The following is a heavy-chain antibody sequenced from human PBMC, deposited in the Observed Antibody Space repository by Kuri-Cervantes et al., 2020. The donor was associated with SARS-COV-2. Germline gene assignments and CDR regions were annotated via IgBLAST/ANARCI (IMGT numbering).Heavy chain of an antibody. CDR1: GFTFSSYA. J-gene: IGHJ4*02. V-gene: IGHV3-21*01. Sequence: GGSLRLSCAASGFTFSSYAMSWVRQAPGKGLEWVSSISSSGTFIYYADSMKGRFTISRDNAKNSLYLQMSSLRAEDTAVYYCARSDGLDYCGQGTLVTVSS. D-gene: IGHD2-21*02. CDR3: ARSDGLDY. CDR2: ISSSGTFI.